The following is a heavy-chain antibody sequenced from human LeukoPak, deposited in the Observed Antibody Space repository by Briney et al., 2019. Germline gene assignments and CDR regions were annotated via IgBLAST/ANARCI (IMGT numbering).Heavy chain of an antibody. J-gene: IGHJ5*02. Sequence: PSETLSLTCTVSGGSISSYYWSWIRQPAGKGLEWIGRIYTSGSTNYNPSLKSRVTISVDRSKNQFSLKLSSVTAADTAVYYCARVSSGCSGGSCYDWFDPWGQGTLVTVSP. D-gene: IGHD2-15*01. V-gene: IGHV4-4*07. CDR2: IYTSGST. CDR3: ARVSSGCSGGSCYDWFDP. CDR1: GGSISSYY.